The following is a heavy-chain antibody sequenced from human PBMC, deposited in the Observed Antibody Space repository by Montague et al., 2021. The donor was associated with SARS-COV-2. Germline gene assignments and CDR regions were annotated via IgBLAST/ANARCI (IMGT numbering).Heavy chain of an antibody. CDR2: IYYSGST. J-gene: IGHJ4*02. V-gene: IGHV4-39*01. CDR1: GGSISSSSYY. CDR3: ARHGKTRIAMIVVVIGYFDY. Sequence: SETLSLTCTLSGGSISSSSYYWGWIRQPPGKGLKWIGSIYYSGSTYYNPSLKSRVTISVDTSKNQFSLKLSSVTAADTAVYYCARHGKTRIAMIVVVIGYFDYWGQGTLVTVSS. D-gene: IGHD3-22*01.